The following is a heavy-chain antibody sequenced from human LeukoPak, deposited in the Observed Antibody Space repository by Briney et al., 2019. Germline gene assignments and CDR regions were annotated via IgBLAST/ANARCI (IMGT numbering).Heavy chain of an antibody. CDR3: ARTAGHDYDFRSGYYNEMDV. V-gene: IGHV3-30-3*01. J-gene: IGHJ6*02. Sequence: GGSLRLSCVASGFTFSNYAMHWVRQAPVKGLEWVAVVSYDGYSQYYADSVKGRFTISRDNSKNTLYLQMNSLRAEDTAVYYCARTAGHDYDFRSGYYNEMDVWGQGTTVTVSS. CDR1: GFTFSNYA. D-gene: IGHD3-3*01. CDR2: VSYDGYSQ.